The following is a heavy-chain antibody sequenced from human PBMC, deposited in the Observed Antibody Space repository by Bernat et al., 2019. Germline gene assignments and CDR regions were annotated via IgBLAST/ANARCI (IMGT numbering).Heavy chain of an antibody. CDR1: GGPISSSNW. CDR3: ARVRRSGYDY. D-gene: IGHD6-19*01. Sequence: QVQLQESRPGLVKPSGTLSLTCAVSGGPISSSNWWSWVRQPPGKGLEWIGVIYHSGSTNYNPSLKSRSTISVDKSKNQFSLKLSSVTAADAAVYYCARVRRSGYDYWGQGTLVTVSS. CDR2: IYHSGST. V-gene: IGHV4-4*02. J-gene: IGHJ4*02.